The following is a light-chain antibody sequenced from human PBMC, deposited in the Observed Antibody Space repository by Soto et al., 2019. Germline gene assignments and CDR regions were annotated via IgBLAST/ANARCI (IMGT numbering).Light chain of an antibody. V-gene: IGLV2-14*01. Sequence: QSVLTQPASVSGSPGQSITISCTGTGSDVGGYNYVSWYQQYPGKAPKLMIYEVSNRPSGVSNRFSGSKSGNTASLIISGLQAEDEADYYCSSFTSSSTRVFGTWTKLTVL. J-gene: IGLJ1*01. CDR2: EVS. CDR1: GSDVGGYNY. CDR3: SSFTSSSTRV.